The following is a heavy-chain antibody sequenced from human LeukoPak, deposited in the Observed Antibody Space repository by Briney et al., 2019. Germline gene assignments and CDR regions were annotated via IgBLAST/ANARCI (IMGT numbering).Heavy chain of an antibody. CDR2: IRYDGSNK. CDR3: ASSTGDKYSSSWGAFDI. J-gene: IGHJ3*02. Sequence: PGGSLRLSCAASGFTFSSYGMHWVRQAPGKGLERVAFIRYDGSNKYYADSVKGRFTISRDNSKNTLYLQMNSLRAEDTAVYYCASSTGDKYSSSWGAFDIWGQGTMVTVSS. D-gene: IGHD6-6*01. CDR1: GFTFSSYG. V-gene: IGHV3-30*02.